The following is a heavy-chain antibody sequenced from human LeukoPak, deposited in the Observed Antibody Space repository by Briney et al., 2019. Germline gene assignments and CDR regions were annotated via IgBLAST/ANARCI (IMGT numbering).Heavy chain of an antibody. CDR3: ARVGELAAVIEDY. Sequence: GASVKVSCKASGYTFTGYYLHWVRQAPGQGLEWMGWINPNSGGTNYAQKSQGRVTLTRDTSINTAYMELSSLRSDDTAVYYCARVGELAAVIEDYWGEGALVTVSS. D-gene: IGHD6-13*01. V-gene: IGHV1-2*02. CDR2: INPNSGGT. J-gene: IGHJ4*02. CDR1: GYTFTGYY.